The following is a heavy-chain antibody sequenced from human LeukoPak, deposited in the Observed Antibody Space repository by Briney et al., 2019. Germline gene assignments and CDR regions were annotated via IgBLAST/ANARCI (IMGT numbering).Heavy chain of an antibody. D-gene: IGHD3-22*01. CDR2: IYTRGST. Sequence: SETLSLTCTVSGGPISCYYWLWIRQPAGKGLEWIGRIYTRGSTNQHPSLKSRVTMSVDTSKNQFSLKLSSVAAADTAVYYCARDRPHNDSSGYSYWYFDLWGRGTLVTVS. CDR3: ARDRPHNDSSGYSYWYFDL. J-gene: IGHJ2*01. CDR1: GGPISCYY. V-gene: IGHV4-4*07.